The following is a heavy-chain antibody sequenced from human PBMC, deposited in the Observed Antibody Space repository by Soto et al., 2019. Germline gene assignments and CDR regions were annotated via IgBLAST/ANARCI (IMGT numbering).Heavy chain of an antibody. J-gene: IGHJ6*01. D-gene: IGHD5-18*01. CDR2: IWYDGSNK. CDR1: GFTFSSYG. CDR3: ARVYSYGNYYYYGMDV. V-gene: IGHV3-33*01. Sequence: RLSCAASGFTFSSYGMHWVRQAPGKGLEWVAVIWYDGSNKYYADSVKGRFTISRDNSKNTLYLQMNSLRAEDTAVYYCARVYSYGNYYYYGMDVWGQGTTVTVSS.